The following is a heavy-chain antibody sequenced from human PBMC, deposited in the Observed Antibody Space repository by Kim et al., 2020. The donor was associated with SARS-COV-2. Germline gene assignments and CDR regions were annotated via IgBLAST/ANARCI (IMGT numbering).Heavy chain of an antibody. Sequence: SETLSLTCTVSGGSISSSSYYWGWIRQPPGKGLEWIGSIYYSGSTYYNPSLKSRVTISVDTSKNQFSLKLSSVTAADTAVYYCARDGRWGTYGSGSFRDHDQAFDIWGQGTMVTVSS. D-gene: IGHD3-10*01. V-gene: IGHV4-39*07. CDR1: GGSISSSSYY. CDR2: IYYSGST. CDR3: ARDGRWGTYGSGSFRDHDQAFDI. J-gene: IGHJ3*02.